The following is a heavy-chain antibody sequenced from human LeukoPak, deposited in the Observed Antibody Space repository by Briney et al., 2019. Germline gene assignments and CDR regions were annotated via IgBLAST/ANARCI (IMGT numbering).Heavy chain of an antibody. CDR1: GFTFSSYG. V-gene: IGHV3-33*01. J-gene: IGHJ6*02. D-gene: IGHD5-18*01. Sequence: PGGSLRLSRAASGFTFSSYGMHWVRQAPGKGLEWVAVIWYDGSNKYYADSVKGRFTISRDNSKNTLYLQMNSLRAEDTAVYYCARVHSQYYYYYGMDVWGQGTTVTVSS. CDR2: IWYDGSNK. CDR3: ARVHSQYYYYYGMDV.